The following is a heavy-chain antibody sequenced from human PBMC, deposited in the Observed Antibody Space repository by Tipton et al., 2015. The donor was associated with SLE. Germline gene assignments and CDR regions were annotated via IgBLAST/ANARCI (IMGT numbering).Heavy chain of an antibody. CDR3: ARGAPAAGYFDY. V-gene: IGHV3-11*01. Sequence: SLRLSCAASGFIFSDYYMTWIRQAPGKGLEWVSHISPSSSTIYYVDSVKGRFTISRDNAKNSLYLQMNSLRAEDTAFYYCARGAPAAGYFDYWGQGPLVTASS. CDR1: GFIFSDYY. J-gene: IGHJ4*02. CDR2: ISPSSSTI. D-gene: IGHD6-13*01.